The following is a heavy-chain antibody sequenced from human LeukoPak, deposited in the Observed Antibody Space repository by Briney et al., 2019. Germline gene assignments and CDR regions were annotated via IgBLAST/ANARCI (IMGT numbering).Heavy chain of an antibody. V-gene: IGHV4-59*01. J-gene: IGHJ5*02. Sequence: PSETLSLTCTVSGGSINNYYWSWIRQPPEKGVEWIGYIYYSGSTNYNPSLKSRVTISVDTSKNQFSLKLSSVTAADTAVYYCARYDSRRNWFDPWGQGTLVTVSS. CDR2: IYYSGST. D-gene: IGHD3-22*01. CDR3: ARYDSRRNWFDP. CDR1: GGSINNYY.